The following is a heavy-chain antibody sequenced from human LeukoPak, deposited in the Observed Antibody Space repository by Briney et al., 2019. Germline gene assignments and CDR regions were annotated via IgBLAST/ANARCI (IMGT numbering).Heavy chain of an antibody. CDR2: IKQDASQ. V-gene: IGHV3-7*01. J-gene: IGHJ4*02. D-gene: IGHD4-17*01. Sequence: GGSLRLSCAASGFTFSRHWMGWVRQAPGKGLEWVANIKQDASQYYVDSVRGRFIISRDNAKNSLSLQMNSLRLEDTAVYYCARGPDFGDRLDYFDYSGQGTLVTVSS. CDR3: ARGPDFGDRLDYFDY. CDR1: GFTFSRHW.